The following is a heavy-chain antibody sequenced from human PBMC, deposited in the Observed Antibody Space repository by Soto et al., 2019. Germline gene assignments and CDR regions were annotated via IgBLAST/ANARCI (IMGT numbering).Heavy chain of an antibody. CDR3: ARDGATTGHWDF. CDR1: VLTFSSYW. Sequence: GGSLRLSCAASVLTFSSYWMHWVRQAPGKGLVWVSRISTDGSVTTYADSVKGRFTISRDNAKNSLYLQMNSLRDEDTAVYYCARDGATTGHWDFWGQGTLVTVSS. J-gene: IGHJ4*02. CDR2: ISTDGSVT. V-gene: IGHV3-74*01. D-gene: IGHD1-26*01.